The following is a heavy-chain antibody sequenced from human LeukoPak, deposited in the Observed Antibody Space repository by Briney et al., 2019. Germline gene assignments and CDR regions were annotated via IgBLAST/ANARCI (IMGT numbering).Heavy chain of an antibody. CDR3: ARDVVIMIRGVNDY. CDR1: GYTFTSYG. Sequence: ASVKVSCKASGYTFTSYGISWVRQAPGQGLEWMGWISGYNGNTNYAQKLQGGVTMTTETSTSTAYLELRSLRSDDTAVYYCARDVVIMIRGVNDYWGQGTLVTVSS. CDR2: ISGYNGNT. V-gene: IGHV1-18*01. J-gene: IGHJ4*02. D-gene: IGHD3-10*01.